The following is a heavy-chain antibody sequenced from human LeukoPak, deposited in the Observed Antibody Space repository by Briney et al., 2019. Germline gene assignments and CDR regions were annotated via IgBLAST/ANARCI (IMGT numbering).Heavy chain of an antibody. V-gene: IGHV4-34*01. D-gene: IGHD3-22*01. CDR3: ARGYLAYYDSSGYVPYYFDY. Sequence: SETLSLTCAVYGGSFSGYYWSWIRQPPGKGLEWIGEINHSGSTNYNPSLKSRVTILVDTSKNQFSLKLSSVTAADTAVYYCARGYLAYYDSSGYVPYYFDYWGQGTLVTVSS. J-gene: IGHJ4*02. CDR2: INHSGST. CDR1: GGSFSGYY.